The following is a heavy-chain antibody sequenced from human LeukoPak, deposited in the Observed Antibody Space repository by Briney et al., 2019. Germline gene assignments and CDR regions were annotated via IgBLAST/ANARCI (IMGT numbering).Heavy chain of an antibody. V-gene: IGHV1-58*01. CDR2: IVVGSGNT. CDR3: ARRDEQLAFDY. D-gene: IGHD6-6*01. J-gene: IGHJ4*02. CDR1: GFTFTSSA. Sequence: SVKVSCKASGFTFTSSAVQWVRQARGQRLEWIGWIVVGSGNTNYAQKFQGRVTITTDESTSTAYMELSSLRSEDTAVYYCARRDEQLAFDYWGQGTLVTVSS.